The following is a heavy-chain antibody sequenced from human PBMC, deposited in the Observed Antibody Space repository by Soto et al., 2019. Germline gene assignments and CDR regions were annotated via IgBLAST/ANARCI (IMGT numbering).Heavy chain of an antibody. CDR2: IRSEANGGTT. Sequence: GGSLRLSCTGSGFTFGSYALSWVRQAPGKGLEWVGVIRSEANGGTTDYAASVKGRITISRDDSKSIVYMEINSLQTEDTAVYYCTRYYYESSGYYVYWGQGALVTVSS. D-gene: IGHD3-22*01. CDR1: GFTFGSYA. CDR3: TRYYYESSGYYVY. J-gene: IGHJ4*02. V-gene: IGHV3-49*04.